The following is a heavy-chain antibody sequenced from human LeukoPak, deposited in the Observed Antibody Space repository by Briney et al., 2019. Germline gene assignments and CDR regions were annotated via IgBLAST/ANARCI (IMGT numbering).Heavy chain of an antibody. CDR2: IYYTET. D-gene: IGHD3-10*01. J-gene: IGHJ6*04. CDR1: GGSVSNYY. Sequence: SETLSLTCTVSGGSVSNYYWSWIRQSPGKGLEWIGYIYYTETSYNPSLKSRVTISADTSKNQFSLKLYSVTAADTAVYYCAKSNGYGLVDIWGKGTTVTVSS. CDR3: AKSNGYGLVDI. V-gene: IGHV4-59*02.